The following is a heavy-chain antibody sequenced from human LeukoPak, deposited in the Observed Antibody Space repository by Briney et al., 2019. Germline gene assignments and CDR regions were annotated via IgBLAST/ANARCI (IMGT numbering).Heavy chain of an antibody. CDR2: MNPNSGHT. D-gene: IGHD3-22*01. Sequence: ASVKVSCKASGYTFTNYEINWVRQATGQGLEWMGWMNPNSGHTGFAQKFQDRVTITRNTSISTAYMELSSLRSEDTAVYYCARSSPHDSSGYLFDYWGRGTLVTVSS. CDR3: ARSSPHDSSGYLFDY. V-gene: IGHV1-8*03. J-gene: IGHJ4*01. CDR1: GYTFTNYE.